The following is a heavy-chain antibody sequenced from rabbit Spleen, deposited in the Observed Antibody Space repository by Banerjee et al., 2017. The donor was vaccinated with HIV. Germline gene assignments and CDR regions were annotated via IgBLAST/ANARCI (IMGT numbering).Heavy chain of an antibody. CDR2: AYAGSSDST. CDR1: EFSFNSGYD. Sequence: QSLEESGGGLFQPGGSLALTCTASEFSFNSGYDMCWVRQAPGKGLEWVACAYAGSSDSTYSATWAKGRFTISKTSSTTVTLQMTSLTAADTATYFCARDAGTSFSTYGMDLWGPGTLVTVS. J-gene: IGHJ6*01. V-gene: IGHV1S40*01. D-gene: IGHD8-1*01. CDR3: ARDAGTSFSTYGMDL.